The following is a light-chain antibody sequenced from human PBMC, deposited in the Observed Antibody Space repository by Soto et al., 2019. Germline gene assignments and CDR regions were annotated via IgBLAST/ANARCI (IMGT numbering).Light chain of an antibody. CDR1: TSNIGTFY. V-gene: IGLV1-47*02. CDR2: LGD. J-gene: IGLJ1*01. CDR3: ATWDDSLNLLYV. Sequence: QSVLTQPPSASSTPGQTVTISCSGSTSNIGTFYVYWYQHLPGTAPKLLIYLGDQRASGVSDRFSGSKSGTSASLAINGLRSDDEADYYCATWDDSLNLLYVFGTGTKVTVL.